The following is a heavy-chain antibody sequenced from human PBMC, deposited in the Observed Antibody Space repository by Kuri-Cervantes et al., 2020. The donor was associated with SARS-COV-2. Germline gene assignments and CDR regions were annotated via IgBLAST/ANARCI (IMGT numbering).Heavy chain of an antibody. CDR3: ARLFSPWSVVGDY. Sequence: SETLSLTCTVSGDSISSSSYYWGWIRQPPGKGLEWIRTIYYSGSTDYNPSLKSRVTISVDTSKNQFSLKLRSVTATDTAVYYCARLFSPWSVVGDYWGQGTLVTVSS. D-gene: IGHD1-1*01. CDR1: GDSISSSSYY. J-gene: IGHJ4*02. V-gene: IGHV4-39*01. CDR2: IYYSGST.